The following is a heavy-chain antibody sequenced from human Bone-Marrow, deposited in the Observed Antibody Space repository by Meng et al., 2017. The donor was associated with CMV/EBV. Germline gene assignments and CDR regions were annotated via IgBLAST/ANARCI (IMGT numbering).Heavy chain of an antibody. CDR2: INPSGGST. CDR3: ARARGIAAAGTQGPFDY. J-gene: IGHJ4*02. V-gene: IGHV1-46*01. D-gene: IGHD6-13*01. Sequence: ASVKVSCKASGYTFTSYYMHWVRQAPGQGLEWMGIINPSGGSTSYAQKFQGRVTMTRDTSTSTAYMELSSLRSEDTAVYYCARARGIAAAGTQGPFDYWGQGTLVTVSS. CDR1: GYTFTSYY.